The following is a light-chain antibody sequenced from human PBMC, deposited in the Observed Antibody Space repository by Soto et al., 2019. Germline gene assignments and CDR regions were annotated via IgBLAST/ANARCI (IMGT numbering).Light chain of an antibody. Sequence: QTVVTQPPSVSGAPDQRVTISCTGQSSNIGAGYDVHWYQPLPGTAPKLLIFHNYNRRSGVPARFSGSKSGTSASLTITGLLAYEGADYYFQSYDTILSGYVFGTGTKLTVL. V-gene: IGLV1-40*01. CDR3: QSYDTILSGYV. J-gene: IGLJ1*01. CDR2: HNY. CDR1: SSNIGAGYD.